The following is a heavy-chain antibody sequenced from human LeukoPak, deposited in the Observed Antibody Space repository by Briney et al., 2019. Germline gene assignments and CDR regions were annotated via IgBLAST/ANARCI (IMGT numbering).Heavy chain of an antibody. V-gene: IGHV4-30-4*01. CDR1: GGSISSGDYY. Sequence: SETLSLTCTVSGGSISSGDYYWSWIRQPPGKGLEWIAYMYYSGSTYYNPSLKSRVTMSADTSKNQLSLKLSSVTAADTAVYYCARPYYYDSRIDPWGQGVLVTVSS. CDR3: ARPYYYDSRIDP. J-gene: IGHJ5*02. D-gene: IGHD3-22*01. CDR2: MYYSGST.